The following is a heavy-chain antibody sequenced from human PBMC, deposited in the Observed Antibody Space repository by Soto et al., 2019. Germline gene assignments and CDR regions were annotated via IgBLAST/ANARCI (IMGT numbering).Heavy chain of an antibody. D-gene: IGHD5-12*01. CDR1: GGSISSYY. Sequence: SETLSLTCTVSGGSISSYYWSWIRQPPGKGLEWIGYIYYSGSTNYNPSLKSRVTISVDTSKNQFSLKLSSVTAADTAVYYCARGDIVSTILLDYWGQGTLVTVSS. V-gene: IGHV4-59*01. CDR3: ARGDIVSTILLDY. J-gene: IGHJ4*02. CDR2: IYYSGST.